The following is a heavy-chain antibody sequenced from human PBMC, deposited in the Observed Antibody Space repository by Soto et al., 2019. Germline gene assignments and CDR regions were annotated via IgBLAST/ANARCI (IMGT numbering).Heavy chain of an antibody. Sequence: GESLKISCAASGFTFSSYEMNWVRQAPGKGLEWVSYISSSGSTIYYADSVKGRFTISRDNAKNSLYLQMNSLRAEDTAVYYCARDAMNDYGDYDAFDIWGQGTMVTVSS. CDR3: ARDAMNDYGDYDAFDI. CDR2: ISSSGSTI. D-gene: IGHD4-17*01. V-gene: IGHV3-48*03. J-gene: IGHJ3*02. CDR1: GFTFSSYE.